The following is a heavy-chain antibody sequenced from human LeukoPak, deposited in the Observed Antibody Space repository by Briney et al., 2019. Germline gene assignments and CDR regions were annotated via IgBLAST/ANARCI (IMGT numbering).Heavy chain of an antibody. CDR3: VKDMGFDLLKDAFHA. CDR2: ISWDSGNQ. D-gene: IGHD3-9*01. Sequence: GRSLRLSCVGSGFSLEDYAMHWVRQVPGKGLEWVSSISWDSGNQAYTDSVKGRLTISRDNGKNSLYLQMNSLRPEDTAFYYCVKDMGFDLLKDAFHAWGQGTLVTVSS. J-gene: IGHJ3*01. V-gene: IGHV3-9*01. CDR1: GFSLEDYA.